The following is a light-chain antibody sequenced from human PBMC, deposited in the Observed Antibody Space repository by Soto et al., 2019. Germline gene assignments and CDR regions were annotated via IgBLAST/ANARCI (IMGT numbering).Light chain of an antibody. Sequence: QSVLTQPASVSGSPGQSITISCTGTSSDVGGYKFVSWYQQHPGKAPKLMIYEVSNRPSGVSSRFSGSKSGNTASLTISGLQAEDGADYYCGSYTGSIYVFGPGTKV. J-gene: IGLJ1*01. CDR3: GSYTGSIYV. V-gene: IGLV2-14*01. CDR2: EVS. CDR1: SSDVGGYKF.